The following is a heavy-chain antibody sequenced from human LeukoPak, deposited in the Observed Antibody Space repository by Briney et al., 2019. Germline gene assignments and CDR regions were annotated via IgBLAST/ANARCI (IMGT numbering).Heavy chain of an antibody. Sequence: SETLSLTCAVSGYSISSGYYWGWIRQPPGKGLEWIGSIYHSGSTYYNPSLKSRVTISVDTSKNQFSLKLSSVTAADTAVYYCPREVGNPLGAFDIWGQGTMVTVSS. J-gene: IGHJ3*02. CDR2: IYHSGST. V-gene: IGHV4-38-2*02. CDR3: PREVGNPLGAFDI. CDR1: GYSISSGYY. D-gene: IGHD1-26*01.